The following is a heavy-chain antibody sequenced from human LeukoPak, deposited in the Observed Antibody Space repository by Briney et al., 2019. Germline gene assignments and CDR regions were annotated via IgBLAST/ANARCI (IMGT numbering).Heavy chain of an antibody. D-gene: IGHD6-6*01. CDR3: ARDSSHYLGSSDY. Sequence: GGSLRLSCVVSGFTFSSYPMSWVRQAPGKGLEWVSVISESGDVTHYADSMKGRFTISRDNTKNTLNLQMNSLRDEDTAIYYCARDSSHYLGSSDYWGQGTLVTVSS. V-gene: IGHV3-23*01. CDR2: ISESGDVT. CDR1: GFTFSSYP. J-gene: IGHJ4*02.